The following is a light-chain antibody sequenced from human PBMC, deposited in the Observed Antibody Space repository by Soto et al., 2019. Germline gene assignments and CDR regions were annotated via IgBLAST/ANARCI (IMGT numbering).Light chain of an antibody. Sequence: ALTQPASVSGSPGQSITISCTGTSSDVGGYNYVSWYQQHPGRAPKLMIYEVSNRPSGVSNRFSGSKSGNTASLTISGLQAEDEADYYCSSYTSSSTSYVFGTGTKVTVL. CDR3: SSYTSSSTSYV. J-gene: IGLJ1*01. CDR2: EVS. CDR1: SSDVGGYNY. V-gene: IGLV2-14*01.